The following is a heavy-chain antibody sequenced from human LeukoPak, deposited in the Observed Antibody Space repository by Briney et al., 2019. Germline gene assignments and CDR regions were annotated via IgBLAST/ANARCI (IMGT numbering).Heavy chain of an antibody. D-gene: IGHD5-24*01. CDR2: MNPNSANT. CDR3: ARDRTRDGYSPFDY. CDR1: GYTFTNYD. J-gene: IGHJ4*02. V-gene: IGHV1-8*01. Sequence: ASVKVSCKASGYTFTNYDINWVRQATGQGLEWMGWMNPNSANTGYAQKFQGRVTMTRNTSISTAYMELSSLRSEDTAVYYCARDRTRDGYSPFDYWGQGTLVTVSS.